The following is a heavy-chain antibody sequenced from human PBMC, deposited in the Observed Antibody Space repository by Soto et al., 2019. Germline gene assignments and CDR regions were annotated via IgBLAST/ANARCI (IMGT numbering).Heavy chain of an antibody. Sequence: PSETLSLTCTVSGGSITSSSYYWGWVRQPPGEGLEWIGSISYSGSTYYNPSLKSRVTISVDTSKNQFSLKLSPVTAADTAVYYCVSSSAYPYNYFDCWGQGTLGTVS. D-gene: IGHD3-16*01. CDR3: VSSSAYPYNYFDC. CDR1: GGSITSSSYY. CDR2: ISYSGST. J-gene: IGHJ4*02. V-gene: IGHV4-39*01.